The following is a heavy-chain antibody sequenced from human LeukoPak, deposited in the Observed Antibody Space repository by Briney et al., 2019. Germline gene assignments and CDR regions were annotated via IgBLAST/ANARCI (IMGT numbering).Heavy chain of an antibody. CDR3: ARVEGLLLTLDY. J-gene: IGHJ4*02. Sequence: GGSLRLSCAASGFIFSSNAMSWVRQAPGKGLEWVSAISGSGGSTYYADSVKGRFTISRDNSKNTLYLQMNSLRAEDTAVYYCARVEGLLLTLDYWGQGTLVTVSS. V-gene: IGHV3-23*01. CDR2: ISGSGGST. D-gene: IGHD3-10*01. CDR1: GFIFSSNA.